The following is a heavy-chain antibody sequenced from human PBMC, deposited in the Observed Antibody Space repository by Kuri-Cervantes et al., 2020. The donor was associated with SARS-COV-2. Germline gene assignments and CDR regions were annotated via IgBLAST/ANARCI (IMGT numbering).Heavy chain of an antibody. Sequence: ASVKVSCKASGYTFTNYGISWVRQAPGQGLEWMGWISGYNGNTEYTQKVQGRVTMTEDTSTDTAYMELRSLRSEDTAVYYCETNRCTNGVCSVYYFDYWGQGTLVTVSS. CDR2: ISGYNGNT. CDR3: ETNRCTNGVCSVYYFDY. V-gene: IGHV1-18*01. CDR1: GYTFTNYG. J-gene: IGHJ4*02. D-gene: IGHD2-8*01.